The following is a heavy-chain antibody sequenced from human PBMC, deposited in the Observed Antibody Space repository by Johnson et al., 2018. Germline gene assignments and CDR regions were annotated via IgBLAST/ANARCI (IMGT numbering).Heavy chain of an antibody. CDR2: IIPIFGTA. Sequence: VQLVESGAEVKKPGSSVKVSCKASGGTFSNYAISWVRQAPGQGLEWMGGIIPIFGTANYAQKFHGRVTITAEESTSTAYMELSSLRSEDTAVYYCAGARYDTSGYSIQHWGQGTLVTVSS. CDR1: GGTFSNYA. D-gene: IGHD3-22*01. J-gene: IGHJ1*01. V-gene: IGHV1-69*01. CDR3: AGARYDTSGYSIQH.